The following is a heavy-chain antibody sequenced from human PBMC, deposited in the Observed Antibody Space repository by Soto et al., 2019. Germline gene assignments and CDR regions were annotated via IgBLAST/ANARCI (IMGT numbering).Heavy chain of an antibody. Sequence: SVKVSCKASRFTFTSYYIYWARHATGKGLEWMGWMNPNSGNTGYAQKFQGRVTMTRNTSISTAYMELSSLRSEDTAVYYCARVTKLPAAIQSDYYYYMDVWGKGTTVTVSS. J-gene: IGHJ6*03. V-gene: IGHV1-8*01. CDR2: MNPNSGNT. CDR1: RFTFTSYY. D-gene: IGHD2-2*01. CDR3: ARVTKLPAAIQSDYYYYMDV.